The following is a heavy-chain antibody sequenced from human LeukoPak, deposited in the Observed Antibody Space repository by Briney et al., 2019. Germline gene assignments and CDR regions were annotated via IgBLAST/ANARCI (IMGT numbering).Heavy chain of an antibody. V-gene: IGHV3-30*18. D-gene: IGHD6-13*01. CDR3: AKDRETTASGTFDY. Sequence: GGSLRLSCAASGFTFNNYGIHYVRQAPGKGLEWVAVISDDGRHKNYADSVKGRFTISRDNSNNTLYLQINSLRVEDTGVYYCAKDRETTASGTFDYWGQGTLVTVSS. CDR2: ISDDGRHK. J-gene: IGHJ4*02. CDR1: GFTFNNYG.